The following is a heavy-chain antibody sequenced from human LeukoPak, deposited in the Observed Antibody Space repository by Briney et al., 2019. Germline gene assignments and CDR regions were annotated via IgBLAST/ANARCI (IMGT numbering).Heavy chain of an antibody. CDR1: GFTFSSYS. Sequence: KPGGSLRLSCAASGFTFSSYSMNWVRQAPGKGLQWVSSISSSSYIYYADSGKGRFTISRDNAKNSLYLQMNSLRAEDTAVYYCARDPVFFAETSVRGIIDDLLSWGQGTLVTVSS. CDR2: ISSSSYI. J-gene: IGHJ5*02. D-gene: IGHD3-10*01. V-gene: IGHV3-21*01. CDR3: ARDPVFFAETSVRGIIDDLLS.